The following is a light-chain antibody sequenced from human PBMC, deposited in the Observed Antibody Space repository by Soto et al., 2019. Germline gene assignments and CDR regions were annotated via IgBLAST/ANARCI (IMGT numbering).Light chain of an antibody. V-gene: IGKV1-5*03. CDR2: KAS. Sequence: DIQMTQSPSTLSASVGDRVTITCRASQSISSWLAWYQQKPGKAPKLLIYKASSLESGVPSRFSGSGSGTEFTLTISSLQPDDFATYYCQQHNSYSITFGPGTKVDIK. CDR3: QQHNSYSIT. CDR1: QSISSW. J-gene: IGKJ3*01.